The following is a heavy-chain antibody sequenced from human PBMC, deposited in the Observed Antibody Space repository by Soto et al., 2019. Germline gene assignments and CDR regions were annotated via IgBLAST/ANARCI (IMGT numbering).Heavy chain of an antibody. CDR1: GGSISSGGYY. V-gene: IGHV4-31*03. J-gene: IGHJ5*02. Sequence: QVQLQESGPGLVKPSQTLSLTCTVSGGSISSGGYYWSWIRQHPGKGLEWIGYIYYSGSTYYNPSLKSRVTISVDTSKNQFSLKLSSVTAADTAVYYCARDGCSGGSCYSSNWFDPWGQGTLVTVSS. CDR3: ARDGCSGGSCYSSNWFDP. CDR2: IYYSGST. D-gene: IGHD2-15*01.